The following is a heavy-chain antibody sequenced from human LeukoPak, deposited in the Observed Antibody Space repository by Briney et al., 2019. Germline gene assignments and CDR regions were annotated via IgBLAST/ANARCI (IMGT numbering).Heavy chain of an antibody. CDR2: ISSTSTYI. J-gene: IGHJ4*02. V-gene: IGHV3-21*01. CDR3: ARVRDVVVIPAAGGGY. D-gene: IGHD2-2*01. CDR1: GFTFSSYS. Sequence: GGSLRLSCAASGFTFSSYSMNWVRQAPGKRLEWVSSISSTSTYIYYADSVTGRFTISRDNAKNSLYLQMNSLRAEDTAVYYCARVRDVVVIPAAGGGYWGQGTLVTVSS.